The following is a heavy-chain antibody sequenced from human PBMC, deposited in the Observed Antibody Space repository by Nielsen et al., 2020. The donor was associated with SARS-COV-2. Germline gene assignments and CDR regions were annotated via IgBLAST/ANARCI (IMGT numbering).Heavy chain of an antibody. CDR3: ARGRNENDYMDV. J-gene: IGHJ6*03. D-gene: IGHD1-14*01. CDR1: GGSLSGFQ. CDR2: INHSGDT. Sequence: SETLSLTCVVYGGSLSGFQWKWIRQPPGKGLEWIAQINHSGDTKHNPSLKSRVTISVDTSKNQFSLKLSSVTAADTAAYYCARGRNENDYMDVWGSGTTVTVSS. V-gene: IGHV4-34*01.